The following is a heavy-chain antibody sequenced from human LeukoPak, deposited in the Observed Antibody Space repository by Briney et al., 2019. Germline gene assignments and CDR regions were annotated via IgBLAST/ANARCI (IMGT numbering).Heavy chain of an antibody. CDR2: INHSGST. D-gene: IGHD4-17*01. J-gene: IGHJ3*02. Sequence: SETLSLTCTVSGGSISGYYWSWIRQPPGKGLEWIGEINHSGSTNYNPPLKSRVTISVDTSKNQFSLKLSSVTAADTAVYYCARGLNGDYVYAFDIWGQGTMVTVSS. CDR1: GGSISGYY. V-gene: IGHV4-34*01. CDR3: ARGLNGDYVYAFDI.